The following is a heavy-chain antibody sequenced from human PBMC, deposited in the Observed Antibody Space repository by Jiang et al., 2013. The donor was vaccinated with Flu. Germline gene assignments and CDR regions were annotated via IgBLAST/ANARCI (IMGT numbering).Heavy chain of an antibody. CDR3: ARGPNPTSMGRYYYGMDV. CDR2: TYYRSKWYN. J-gene: IGHJ6*02. D-gene: IGHD3-10*01. V-gene: IGHV6-1*01. Sequence: SQTLSLTCAISGDSVSSNSAAWNWIRQSPSRGLEWLGRTYYRSKWYNDYAVSVKSRITINPDTSKNQSSLQLNSVTPEDTAVYYCARGPNPTSMGRYYYGMDVWGQGTTVTVSS. CDR1: GDSVSSNSAA.